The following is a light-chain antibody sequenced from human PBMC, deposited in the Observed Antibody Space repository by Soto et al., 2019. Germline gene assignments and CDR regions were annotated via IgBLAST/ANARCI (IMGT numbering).Light chain of an antibody. CDR2: GTF. Sequence: AIQMTQSPSSLAAAVGDRVTITCRASQDSSTELGWYQQKPGKAPRLLIYGTFSLQSGVPSRFSGSGSGTDFILTISSLQPDDFATYYCLEDFKYPRTFGQGTKVEVK. CDR3: LEDFKYPRT. CDR1: QDSSTE. J-gene: IGKJ1*01. V-gene: IGKV1-6*01.